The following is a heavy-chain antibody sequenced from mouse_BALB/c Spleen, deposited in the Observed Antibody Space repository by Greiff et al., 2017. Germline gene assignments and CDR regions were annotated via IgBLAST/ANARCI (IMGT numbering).Heavy chain of an antibody. CDR2: IDPSDSYT. D-gene: IGHD1-1*01. Sequence: QVQLKQPGAELVKPGASVKLSCKASGYTFTSYWMHWVKQRPGQGLEWIGEIDPSDSYTNYNQKFKGKATLTVDKSSSTAYMQLSSLTSEDSAVYYCTRQDYGSSYFDYWGQGTTLTVSS. CDR1: GYTFTSYW. V-gene: IGHV1-69*02. CDR3: TRQDYGSSYFDY. J-gene: IGHJ2*01.